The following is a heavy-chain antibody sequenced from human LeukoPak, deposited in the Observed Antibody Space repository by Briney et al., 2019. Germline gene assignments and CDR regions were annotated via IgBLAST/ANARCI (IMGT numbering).Heavy chain of an antibody. CDR1: GGSLSSYY. Sequence: SETLSLTCTVSGGSLSSYYWSWIRQPAGKGLEWIGRIYTSGSTNYNPSLKSRVTMSVDTSKKQFSLRLTSVTAADTAVYYCARDGNGGSLDYWGQGALVTVSS. J-gene: IGHJ4*02. CDR2: IYTSGST. CDR3: ARDGNGGSLDY. D-gene: IGHD1-26*01. V-gene: IGHV4-4*07.